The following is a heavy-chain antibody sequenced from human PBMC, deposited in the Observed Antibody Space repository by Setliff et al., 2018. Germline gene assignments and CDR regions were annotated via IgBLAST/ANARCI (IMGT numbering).Heavy chain of an antibody. J-gene: IGHJ5*02. CDR3: ARDPFRNYDTAPVWFDP. D-gene: IGHD3-22*01. CDR1: GGTFSSYG. V-gene: IGHV1-69*05. Sequence: SVKVSCKASGGTFSSYGISWVRQAPGQGLEWMGGTIPMFGTTNYARKFQGRVTVTTDTSTSTAYMELRSLRSDDTAVYYCARDPFRNYDTAPVWFDPWGQGTLVTVSS. CDR2: TIPMFGTT.